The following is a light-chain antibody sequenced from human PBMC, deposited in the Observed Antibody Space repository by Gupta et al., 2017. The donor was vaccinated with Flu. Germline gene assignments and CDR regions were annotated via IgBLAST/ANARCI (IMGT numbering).Light chain of an antibody. J-gene: IGKJ2*03. CDR1: PILLHSNGYNY. V-gene: IGKV2-28*01. CDR3: MQALQTQYS. Sequence: DLLMTQSPLPLPVTPGEPASISCRSRPILLHSNGYNYLDWYQQKPGQSPQLLIYLGSNRASGVPDRFSGSGSGTDFTLKISRVEAEDVGVYYCMQALQTQYSFGQGTKLEIK. CDR2: LGS.